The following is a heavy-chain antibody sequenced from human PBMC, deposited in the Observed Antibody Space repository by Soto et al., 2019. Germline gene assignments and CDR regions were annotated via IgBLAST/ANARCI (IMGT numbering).Heavy chain of an antibody. J-gene: IGHJ4*02. CDR1: GYTFTGYY. Sequence: GASVKVSCKASGYTFTGYYMHWVRQAPGQGLEWMGWINPNSGGTNYAQKFQGWVTMTRDTSIGTAYMELSRLRSDDTAVYYCARVYGSGSYGLFDYWGQGTLVTVSS. CDR3: ARVYGSGSYGLFDY. V-gene: IGHV1-2*04. D-gene: IGHD3-10*01. CDR2: INPNSGGT.